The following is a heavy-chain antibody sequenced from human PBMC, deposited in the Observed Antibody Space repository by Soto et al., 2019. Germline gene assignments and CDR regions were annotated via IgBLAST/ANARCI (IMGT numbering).Heavy chain of an antibody. V-gene: IGHV1-24*01. CDR3: ATSITMVRGVPRLAFDI. D-gene: IGHD3-10*01. J-gene: IGHJ3*02. CDR2: FDPEDGET. CDR1: GYTLTELS. Sequence: ASVXVSCKVSGYTLTELSMHWVRQSPGKGLEWMGGFDPEDGETIYAQKFQGRVTMTEDTSTDTAYMELSSLRSEDTAVYYCATSITMVRGVPRLAFDIWGQGTMVTVSS.